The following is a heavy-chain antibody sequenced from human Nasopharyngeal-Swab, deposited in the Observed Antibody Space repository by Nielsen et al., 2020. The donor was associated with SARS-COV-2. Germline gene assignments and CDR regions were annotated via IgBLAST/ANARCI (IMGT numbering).Heavy chain of an antibody. D-gene: IGHD6-19*01. V-gene: IGHV3-74*01. CDR1: GYTFSSYW. J-gene: IGHJ4*02. CDR3: AGLSSSGWYFDY. CDR2: INIDGSVT. Sequence: GESLKISCAASGYTFSSYWMHWVRQAPGKGLVWVSRINIDGSVTDYADSVKGRFTISRDNARNTLYLQMNSLRAEDTAVFYCAGLSSSGWYFDYWGQGTLVTVSS.